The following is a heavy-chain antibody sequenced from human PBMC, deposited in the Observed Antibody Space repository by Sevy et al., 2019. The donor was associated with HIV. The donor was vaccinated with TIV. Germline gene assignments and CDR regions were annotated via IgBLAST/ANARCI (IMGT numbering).Heavy chain of an antibody. CDR1: GDSVSSNNAA. V-gene: IGHV6-1*01. D-gene: IGHD6-19*01. CDR2: TYYKSKWYS. CDR3: ARSVAALDFWYFDL. Sequence: SQTLSLTCAISGDSVSSNNAAWNWIRQSPSRGLEWLGRTYYKSKWYSHYAVSVKSRMTINPDTPKNQFSLQLNSVTPEDTAVYYCARSVAALDFWYFDLWGRGTLVTVSS. J-gene: IGHJ2*01.